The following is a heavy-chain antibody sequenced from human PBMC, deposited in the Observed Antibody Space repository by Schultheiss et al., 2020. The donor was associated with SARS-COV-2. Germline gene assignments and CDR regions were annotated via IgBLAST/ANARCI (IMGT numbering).Heavy chain of an antibody. D-gene: IGHD3-10*01. J-gene: IGHJ5*02. Sequence: SQTLSLTCTVSGGSISSYYWSWIRQPAGKGLEWIGRIYTSGSTNYNPSLKSRVTISVDTSKNQFSLKLSSVTAADTAVYYCARVRKNYYGSGSYYNDWFDPWGQGTLVTVSS. CDR3: ARVRKNYYGSGSYYNDWFDP. CDR1: GGSISSYY. CDR2: IYTSGST. V-gene: IGHV4-4*07.